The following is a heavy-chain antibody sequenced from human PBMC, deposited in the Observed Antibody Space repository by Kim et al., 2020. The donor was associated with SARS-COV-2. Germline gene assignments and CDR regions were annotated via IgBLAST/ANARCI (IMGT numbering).Heavy chain of an antibody. V-gene: IGHV3-9*01. D-gene: IGHD6-13*01. CDR2: ISWNSGSI. Sequence: GGSLRLSCAASGFTFDDYAMHWVRQAPGKGLEWVSGISWNSGSIGYADSVKGRFTISRDNAKNSLYLQMNSLRADDTALYYCAKAPVSGFTAAAGGFDPWGQGTLVTVSS. J-gene: IGHJ5*02. CDR1: GFTFDDYA. CDR3: AKAPVSGFTAAAGGFDP.